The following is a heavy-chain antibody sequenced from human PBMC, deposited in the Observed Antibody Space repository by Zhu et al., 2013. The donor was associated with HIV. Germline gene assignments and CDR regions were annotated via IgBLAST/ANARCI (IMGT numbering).Heavy chain of an antibody. CDR1: GGTFSSYA. CDR3: ARDASSSPRVWAYYYGMDV. CDR2: IIPIFGIA. J-gene: IGHJ6*02. D-gene: IGHD6-6*01. Sequence: QVQLVQSGAEVKKPGSSVKVSCKASGGTFSSYAISWVRQAPGQGLEWMGGIIPIFGIANYAQKFQGRVTITADKSTSTAYMELSSLRSEDTAVYYCARDASSSPRVWAYYYGMDVWGQGTTVTVSS. V-gene: IGHV1-69*17.